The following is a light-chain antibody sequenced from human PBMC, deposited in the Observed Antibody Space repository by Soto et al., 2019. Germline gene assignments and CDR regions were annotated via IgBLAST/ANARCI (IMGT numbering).Light chain of an antibody. J-gene: IGKJ5*01. CDR2: GAS. Sequence: EIVMTQSPATLSVSPGESASLSCRASQTITNNLAWYQQKPGQAPRLLIYGASTRATGFPARFSGSGSGTEFTLTISSLEPEDSAVYYCQQRHMWPITFGQGTRLEIK. CDR3: QQRHMWPIT. V-gene: IGKV3-15*01. CDR1: QTITNN.